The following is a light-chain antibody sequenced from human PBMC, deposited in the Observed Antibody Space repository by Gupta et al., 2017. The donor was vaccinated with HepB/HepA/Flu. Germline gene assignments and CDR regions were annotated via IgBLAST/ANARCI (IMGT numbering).Light chain of an antibody. V-gene: IGKV3-15*01. CDR2: GAS. CDR1: QSVSSN. CDR3: QQYNNWPQT. Sequence: EIVMTPSPATLSVSPGERATLSCRASQSVSSNLAWYQQKPGQAPRLLIYGASTRATGIPARFSGSGSGTXVTLTIXSLQSEDFAVYYCQQYNNWPQTFGXGTKVEIK. J-gene: IGKJ1*01.